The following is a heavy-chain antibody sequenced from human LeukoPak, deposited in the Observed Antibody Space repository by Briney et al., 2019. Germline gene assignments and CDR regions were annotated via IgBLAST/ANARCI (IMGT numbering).Heavy chain of an antibody. J-gene: IGHJ4*02. CDR2: INPNSGGT. CDR1: GYTFTGYY. V-gene: IGHV1-2*02. D-gene: IGHD6-13*01. Sequence: ASVKVSCNASGYTFTGYYMHWVRQAPGQGLEWMGWINPNSGGTNYAQKFQGRVTMTRDTSISKAYMELSRLRSDDTAVYYCARARLGSSWFDYWGQGTLVTVSS. CDR3: ARARLGSSWFDY.